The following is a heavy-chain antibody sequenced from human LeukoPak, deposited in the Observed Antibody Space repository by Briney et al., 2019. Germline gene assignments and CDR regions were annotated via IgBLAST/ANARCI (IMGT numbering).Heavy chain of an antibody. CDR3: ARDRMVRGGNSFDP. V-gene: IGHV4-59*01. Sequence: SETLSLTCTVSGGSISSYYWSRIRQPPGKGLEWIGYIYYSGSTNYNPSLKSRVTISVDTSKNQFSLKLSSVTAADTAVYYCARDRMVRGGNSFDPWGQGTLVTVSS. J-gene: IGHJ5*02. D-gene: IGHD3-10*01. CDR2: IYYSGST. CDR1: GGSISSYY.